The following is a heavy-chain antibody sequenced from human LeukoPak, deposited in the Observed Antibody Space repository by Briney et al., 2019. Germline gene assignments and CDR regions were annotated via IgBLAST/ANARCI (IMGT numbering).Heavy chain of an antibody. CDR1: GYTFTGYY. CDR2: INPDSGGT. V-gene: IGHV1-2*02. J-gene: IGHJ4*02. CDR3: ARGRRHYYDFWSGYYTPYYFDY. D-gene: IGHD3-3*01. Sequence: ASVKVSCKASGYTFTGYYMHWVRQAPGQGLEWMGWINPDSGGTNYAQKFQGRVTMTGDTSISTAYMELSRLRSDDTAVYYCARGRRHYYDFWSGYYTPYYFDYWGQGTLVTVSS.